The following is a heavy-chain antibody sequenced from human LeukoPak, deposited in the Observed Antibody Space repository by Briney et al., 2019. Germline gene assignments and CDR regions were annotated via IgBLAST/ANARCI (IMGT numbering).Heavy chain of an antibody. Sequence: GASVKVSCKTSGYTFTGYYMHWVRQAPGQGLEWLGWINPNSGDTNYAQKFQGRVTMTRDTSISTAYMELSRLRSDDTVVYYCARDLSGDYVGYWGQGTLVTVSS. CDR3: ARDLSGDYVGY. D-gene: IGHD6-25*01. V-gene: IGHV1-2*02. J-gene: IGHJ4*02. CDR2: INPNSGDT. CDR1: GYTFTGYY.